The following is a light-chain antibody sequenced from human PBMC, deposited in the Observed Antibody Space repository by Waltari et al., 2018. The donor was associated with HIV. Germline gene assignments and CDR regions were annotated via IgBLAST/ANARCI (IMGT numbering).Light chain of an antibody. Sequence: QSVLTQPPSASGTPGQSVTIYCSGRRSNIGSNYVYWYQHFPGTTPKPLIYRDNSRPSGVPDRFSGSKSGTSAALAISGLRSEDEADYYCAAWDDSLSGWVFGGGTKLTVL. J-gene: IGLJ3*02. CDR3: AAWDDSLSGWV. CDR2: RDN. V-gene: IGLV1-47*01. CDR1: RSNIGSNY.